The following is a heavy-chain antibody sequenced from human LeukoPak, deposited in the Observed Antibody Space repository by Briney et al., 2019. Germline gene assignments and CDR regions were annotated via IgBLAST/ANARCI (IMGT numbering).Heavy chain of an antibody. D-gene: IGHD5-18*01. CDR2: ISSSSYI. CDR3: AGGYSYGYFFS. Sequence: PGGSLRLSCAASGFTFSSYSMNWVRQAPGKGLGWVSSISSSSYIYYADSVKGRFTISRDNAKNSLYLQMNSLRAEDTAVYYCAGGYSYGYFFSWGQGTLVTVSS. J-gene: IGHJ5*02. V-gene: IGHV3-21*01. CDR1: GFTFSSYS.